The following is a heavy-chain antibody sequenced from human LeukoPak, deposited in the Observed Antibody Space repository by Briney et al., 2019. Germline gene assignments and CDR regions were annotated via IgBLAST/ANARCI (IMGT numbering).Heavy chain of an antibody. J-gene: IGHJ5*02. CDR3: ARLTMSGYFWFDP. CDR1: GFPSSSYA. Sequence: GGSLRLSCEASGFPSSSYAMTWVRQAPGKGLEWVSVIYSGGSTYYADSVKGRFTISRDNSKNTLYLQMNSLRAEDTAVYYCARLTMSGYFWFDPWGQGTLVTVSS. D-gene: IGHD3-3*01. CDR2: IYSGGST. V-gene: IGHV3-66*01.